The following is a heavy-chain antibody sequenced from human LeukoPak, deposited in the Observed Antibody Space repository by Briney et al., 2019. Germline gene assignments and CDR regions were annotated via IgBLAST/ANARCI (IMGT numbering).Heavy chain of an antibody. D-gene: IGHD3-10*01. CDR2: INHSGST. V-gene: IGHV4-34*01. Sequence: SETLSLTCAVYGGSFSGYYWSWIRQPPGKGLEWIGEINHSGSTNYNPSLKSRVTISVDTSKNQFSLKLSSVTAADTAVYYCARLYGSGSYSRRYYYYGMDVWGQGTTVTVSS. J-gene: IGHJ6*02. CDR1: GGSFSGYY. CDR3: ARLYGSGSYSRRYYYYGMDV.